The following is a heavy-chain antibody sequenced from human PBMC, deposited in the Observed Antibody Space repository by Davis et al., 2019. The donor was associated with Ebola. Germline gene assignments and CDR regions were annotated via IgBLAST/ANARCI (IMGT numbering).Heavy chain of an antibody. CDR1: GFTFSTYA. V-gene: IGHV3-23*01. CDR3: TKDFDYENAY. CDR2: ITAGSGHT. Sequence: GESLKISCAASGFTFSTYAMSWVRQAPGKGLEWVSSITAGSGHTYHADSVKGRFTISRDNSKNTVYLQMNSLRAEDTAVYYCTKDFDYENAYWGQGTLVTVSS. J-gene: IGHJ4*02. D-gene: IGHD4-17*01.